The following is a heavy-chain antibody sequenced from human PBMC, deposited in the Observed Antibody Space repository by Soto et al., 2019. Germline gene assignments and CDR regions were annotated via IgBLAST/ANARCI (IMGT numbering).Heavy chain of an antibody. J-gene: IGHJ6*04. CDR2: IIPVLDLA. D-gene: IGHD3-10*01. CDR1: GGTFNRET. V-gene: IGHV1-69*02. CDR3: ARGGKLGGDLDV. Sequence: QAQLVQSGAEVKKPGSSVKVSCKASGGTFNRETFSWVRQAPEQGLQWMGRIIPVLDLADYAQKFEGRVTITADTSTTTVYLDLSGLGSDDTAVYYCARGGKLGGDLDVWGKGTPVIVSS.